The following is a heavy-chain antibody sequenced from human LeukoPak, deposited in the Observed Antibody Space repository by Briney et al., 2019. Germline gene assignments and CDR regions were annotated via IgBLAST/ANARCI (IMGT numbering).Heavy chain of an antibody. CDR2: IYHSGST. V-gene: IGHV4-30-2*01. D-gene: IGHD4-23*01. CDR1: GGSISSGGYS. J-gene: IGHJ4*02. CDR3: ARGRTTVVTPYYFDY. Sequence: SQTLSLTCAVSGGSISSGGYSWSWIRQPPGKGLEWIGCIYHSGSTYYNPSLKSRVTISVDRSKNQFSLKLSSVTAADTAVYYCARGRTTVVTPYYFDYWGQGTLVTVSS.